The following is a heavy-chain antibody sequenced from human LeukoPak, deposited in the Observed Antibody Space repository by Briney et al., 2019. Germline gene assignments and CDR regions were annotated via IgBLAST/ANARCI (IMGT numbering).Heavy chain of an antibody. CDR3: ASVLSGIAVAGSFDP. CDR1: GGTFSSYA. Sequence: SVKVSCKASGGTFSSYAISWVRQAPGQGLEWMGRIVPILGIANYAQKFQGRVTITADKSTSTAYMELSSLRSEDTAVYYCASVLSGIAVAGSFDPWGRGSLVTVSS. J-gene: IGHJ5*02. CDR2: IVPILGIA. D-gene: IGHD6-19*01. V-gene: IGHV1-69*04.